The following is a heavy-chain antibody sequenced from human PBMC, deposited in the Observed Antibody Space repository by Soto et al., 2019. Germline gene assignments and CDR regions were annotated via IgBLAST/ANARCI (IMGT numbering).Heavy chain of an antibody. CDR1: GGSFSGYY. CDR2: INHSGTT. V-gene: IGHV4-34*01. J-gene: IGHJ4*02. CDR3: ARGVSYRWVY. D-gene: IGHD3-16*02. Sequence: QVQLQQWGAGLLKPSETLSLTCAVYGGSFSGYYWSWIRQPPGKGLEWIGEINHSGTTNYIQSLTSRLTMSVDKSGNQFSLELTDVPAADTPGYYCARGVSYRWVYGGQGTLVTVSS.